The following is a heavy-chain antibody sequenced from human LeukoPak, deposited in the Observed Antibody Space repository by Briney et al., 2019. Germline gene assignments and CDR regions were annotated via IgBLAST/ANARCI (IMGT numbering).Heavy chain of an antibody. Sequence: GGSLRLSCEASGFTFTTYWIHWVRQGPGKGLEWVAVISYDGSNKYYADSVKGRFTISRDNSKNTLYLQMNSLRAEDTAVYYCARDIGWYEAFDIWGQGTMVTVSS. CDR1: GFTFTTYW. V-gene: IGHV3-30-3*01. CDR2: ISYDGSNK. D-gene: IGHD6-19*01. J-gene: IGHJ3*02. CDR3: ARDIGWYEAFDI.